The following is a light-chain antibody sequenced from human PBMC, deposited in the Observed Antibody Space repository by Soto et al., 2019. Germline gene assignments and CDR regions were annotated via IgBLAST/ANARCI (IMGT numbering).Light chain of an antibody. CDR1: SGHSSYA. J-gene: IGLJ1*01. CDR2: LNSDGSH. Sequence: QLVLTQSPSASASLGASVKLTCTLSSGHSSYAIACHQQQPEKGPRYLMKLNSDGSHSKGDGIPDRFSCSSCGAERYLTICSLHYEDEADYYCQTGGTGIQVFGAGTKVTVL. V-gene: IGLV4-69*01. CDR3: QTGGTGIQV.